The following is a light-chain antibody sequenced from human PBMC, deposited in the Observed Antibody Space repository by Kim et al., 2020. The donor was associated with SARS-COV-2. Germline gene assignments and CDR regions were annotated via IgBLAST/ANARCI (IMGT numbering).Light chain of an antibody. Sequence: EIVLTQSPAPLSVSPGERATLSCRASRNIYTSFAWYQQKPGQPPRLLIFGASIGATGTPARFSGSGSGTDFILIISSLQSEDSAVYFCQQYSDWPPLTFGGGTKVDIK. CDR3: QQYSDWPPLT. V-gene: IGKV3-15*01. CDR1: RNIYTS. J-gene: IGKJ4*01. CDR2: GAS.